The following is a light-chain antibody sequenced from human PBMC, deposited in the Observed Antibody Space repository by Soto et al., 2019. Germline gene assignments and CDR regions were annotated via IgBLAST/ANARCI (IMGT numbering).Light chain of an antibody. CDR2: GTS. Sequence: EIVMTQSPATLSVSPGERATLSCRASQSVSSTLAWYQQIPVQAPRLLIYGTSTRATGIPARFSGSGSGTESTLTISSLQSEDFAFYYCQQYYQWPLTFGGGTKVEVK. J-gene: IGKJ4*01. CDR1: QSVSST. CDR3: QQYYQWPLT. V-gene: IGKV3-15*01.